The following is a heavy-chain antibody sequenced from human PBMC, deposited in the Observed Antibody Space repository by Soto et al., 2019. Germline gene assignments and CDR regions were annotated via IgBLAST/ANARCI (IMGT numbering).Heavy chain of an antibody. Sequence: GASVKVSCKASGYTFTSYGISWVRQAPGQGLEWMGWISAYNGNTNYAQKLQGRVTMTTDTPTSTAYMELRSLRSDDTAVYYCARTTYYYDSSGYPSPNWFDPWGQGTLVTVSS. CDR2: ISAYNGNT. V-gene: IGHV1-18*01. CDR1: GYTFTSYG. D-gene: IGHD3-22*01. J-gene: IGHJ5*02. CDR3: ARTTYYYDSSGYPSPNWFDP.